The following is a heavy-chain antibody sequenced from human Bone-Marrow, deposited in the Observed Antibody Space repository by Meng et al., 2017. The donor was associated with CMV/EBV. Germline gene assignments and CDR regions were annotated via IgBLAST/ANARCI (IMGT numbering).Heavy chain of an antibody. J-gene: IGHJ4*02. Sequence: GESLKISCAASGFTFSTYAMSWVRQAPGKGLEWVSSISGSGDSTYYADSVKGRFTISRDNSKNTLYLQMNSLRAEDTAVYYCATSDDFWSGADCWGQGKLVTVSS. CDR2: ISGSGDST. V-gene: IGHV3-23*01. CDR1: GFTFSTYA. CDR3: ATSDDFWSGADC. D-gene: IGHD3-3*01.